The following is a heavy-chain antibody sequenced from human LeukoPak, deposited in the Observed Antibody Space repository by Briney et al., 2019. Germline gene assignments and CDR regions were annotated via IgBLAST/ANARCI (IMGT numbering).Heavy chain of an antibody. D-gene: IGHD1-26*01. CDR1: GFTFSSYS. CDR2: ISSSSSYI. J-gene: IGHJ6*03. CDR3: ARMAANYYYYMDV. V-gene: IGHV3-21*04. Sequence: GGSLRLSCAASGFTFSSYSMNWVRQAPGKGLEWVSSISSSSSYIYYADSVKGRFTISRDNAKNSLYLQMNSLRAEDTAVYYCARMAANYYYYMDVWGKGTTVTVSS.